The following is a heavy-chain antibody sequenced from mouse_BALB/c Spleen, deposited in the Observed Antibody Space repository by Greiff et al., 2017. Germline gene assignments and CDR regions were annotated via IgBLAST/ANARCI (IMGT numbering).Heavy chain of an antibody. CDR3: YRYDGYFDV. CDR2: INPSTGYT. J-gene: IGHJ1*01. CDR1: GYTFNSYW. V-gene: IGHV1-7*01. Sequence: QVQLQQSGAELAKPGASVKMSCKASGYTFNSYWMHWVKQRPGQGLEWIGYINPSTGYTEYNQKFKDKATLTADKSSSTAYMQLSSLTSEDSAVYYCYRYDGYFDVWGAGTTVTVSS. D-gene: IGHD2-14*01.